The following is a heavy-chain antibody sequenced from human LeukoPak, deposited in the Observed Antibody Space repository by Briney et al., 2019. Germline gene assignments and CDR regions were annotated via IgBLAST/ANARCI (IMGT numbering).Heavy chain of an antibody. CDR1: EFTFSSYA. J-gene: IGHJ4*02. D-gene: IGHD3-10*01. CDR3: ASSGSYLFDY. V-gene: IGHV3-30*04. CDR2: ISYDGSNK. Sequence: GGSLRLSCAASEFTFSSYAMHWVRQAPGKGLEWVAVISYDGSNKYYADSVKGRFTISRDNSKNTLYLQMNSLRAEDTAVYYCASSGSYLFDYWGQGTLVTVSS.